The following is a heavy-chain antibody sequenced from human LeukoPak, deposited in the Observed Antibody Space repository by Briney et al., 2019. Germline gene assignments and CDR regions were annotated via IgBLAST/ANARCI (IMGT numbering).Heavy chain of an antibody. J-gene: IGHJ4*02. CDR1: GFTFSSHW. CDR2: IKQDGSAK. V-gene: IGHV3-7*01. Sequence: GGSLRLSCAASGFTFSSHWMSWVRQAPGKGLEWVANIKQDGSAKYYVDSVKGRFTISRDNAKNSLYLQMGSLRAEDTAVYYCARFSGRNWGQGTLVTVSS. D-gene: IGHD2-15*01. CDR3: ARFSGRN.